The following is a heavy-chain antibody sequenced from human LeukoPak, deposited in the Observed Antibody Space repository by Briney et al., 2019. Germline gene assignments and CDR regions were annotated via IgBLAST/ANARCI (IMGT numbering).Heavy chain of an antibody. V-gene: IGHV4-59*01. Sequence: SETLSLTCTVSGDSISNFYWNWIRQPPGKGLEWVGYIYYSGSTSYNPPLQSRVTISVDTSKTQFSLKMSSVTAADTAVYYCARGRNPAMVDYWGQGTLVTVSS. D-gene: IGHD5-18*01. CDR2: IYYSGST. CDR3: ARGRNPAMVDY. CDR1: GDSISNFY. J-gene: IGHJ4*02.